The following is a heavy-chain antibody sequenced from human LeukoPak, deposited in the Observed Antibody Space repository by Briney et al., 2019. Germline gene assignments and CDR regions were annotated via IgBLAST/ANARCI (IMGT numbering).Heavy chain of an antibody. CDR2: ITSSGNTI. D-gene: IGHD4-17*01. CDR3: ARLTMMTTTGGPFDY. CDR1: GFTFSSYE. V-gene: IGHV3-48*03. Sequence: PGGSLRLSCAASGFTFSSYEMNWVRQAPGKGLEWVSYITSSGNTIYYADSVKGRFTISRDNAKNSLYLQMNSLRAEDTAVYYCARLTMMTTTGGPFDYWGQGTLVTVSS. J-gene: IGHJ4*02.